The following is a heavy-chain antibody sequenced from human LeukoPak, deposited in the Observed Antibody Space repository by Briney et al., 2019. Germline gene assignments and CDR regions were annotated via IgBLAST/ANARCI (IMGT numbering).Heavy chain of an antibody. V-gene: IGHV1-46*01. CDR2: INPSGGST. Sequence: GASVTVSCKASGCTFTSYYMHWVRQAPGQGLEWMGIINPSGGSTSYAQKFQGRVTMTRDTSTSTVYMELSSLRSEDTAVYYCANSGFRGDNWFDPWGQGTLVTVSS. J-gene: IGHJ5*02. CDR3: ANSGFRGDNWFDP. D-gene: IGHD3-10*01. CDR1: GCTFTSYY.